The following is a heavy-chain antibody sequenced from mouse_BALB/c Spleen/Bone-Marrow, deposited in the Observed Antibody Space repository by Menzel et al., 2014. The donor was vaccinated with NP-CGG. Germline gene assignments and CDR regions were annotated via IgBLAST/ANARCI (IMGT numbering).Heavy chain of an antibody. CDR1: GFDFSRYW. J-gene: IGHJ3*01. Sequence: EEKLVESGGGLVQPGGSLKLSCAASGFDFSRYWMSWVRQAPGKGLEWIGEINPDSSTINYTPSLKDKFIISRDNAKNTLYLQMSKVRSEDTALYYCARLGYYGALAYWGQGTLVTVSA. CDR2: INPDSSTI. CDR3: ARLGYYGALAY. V-gene: IGHV4-1*02. D-gene: IGHD1-1*01.